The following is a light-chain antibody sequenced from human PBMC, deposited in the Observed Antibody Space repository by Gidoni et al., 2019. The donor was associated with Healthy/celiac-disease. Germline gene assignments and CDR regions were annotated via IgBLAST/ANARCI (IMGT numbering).Light chain of an antibody. CDR1: QSVSSN. J-gene: IGKJ1*01. CDR3: QQYNNWPWT. V-gene: IGKV3-15*01. CDR2: GAS. Sequence: EIVMTQSPATLSVSPGERATLSCRASQSVSSNLAWYQQKPGQAPRLLSYGASTRATGIPARLSGSGSGTEFTLNISSLQSEDFAVYSCQQYNNWPWTFGQGTKVEIQ.